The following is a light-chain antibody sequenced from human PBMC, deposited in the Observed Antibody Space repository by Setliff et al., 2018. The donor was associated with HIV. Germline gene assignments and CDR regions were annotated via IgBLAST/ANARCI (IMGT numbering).Light chain of an antibody. V-gene: IGLV2-23*02. J-gene: IGLJ3*02. CDR3: CSYAGSSTFAV. CDR2: EVS. Sequence: QSVLTQPASVSESPGQSITISCTGTSSDVGSYNLVSWYRQYPGKAPTLMIYEVSRRPSGVSNRFSGSKSGNTAPLTISGLQAEDEADYYCCSYAGSSTFAVFGGGTKVTVL. CDR1: SSDVGSYNL.